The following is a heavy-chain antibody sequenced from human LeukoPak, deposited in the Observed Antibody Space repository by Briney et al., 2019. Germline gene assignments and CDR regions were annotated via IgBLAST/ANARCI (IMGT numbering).Heavy chain of an antibody. CDR3: ASGSGSYRTPYYYMDV. V-gene: IGHV3-53*01. J-gene: IGHJ6*03. Sequence: GGSLRLSCAASGFTVSSNYMSWVRQAPGKGLEWVSVIYSGGSTYYADSVKGRFTISRDNSKNTLYLQMNSLRAEDTAVYYCASGSGSYRTPYYYMDVWGSGTTVTVSS. D-gene: IGHD3-10*01. CDR1: GFTVSSNY. CDR2: IYSGGST.